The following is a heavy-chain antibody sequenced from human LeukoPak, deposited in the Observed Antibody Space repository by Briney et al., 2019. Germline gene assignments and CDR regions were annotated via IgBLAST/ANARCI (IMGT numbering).Heavy chain of an antibody. V-gene: IGHV1-18*01. Sequence: ASVKVSCKASGCTFTSYGISWVRQAPGQGLEWMGWISAYNGNTNYAQKLQGRVTMTTDTSTSTAYMELRSLRSDDTAVYYCARDRADYYDSSGTFDYWGQGTLVTVSS. CDR3: ARDRADYYDSSGTFDY. CDR2: ISAYNGNT. D-gene: IGHD3-22*01. CDR1: GCTFTSYG. J-gene: IGHJ4*02.